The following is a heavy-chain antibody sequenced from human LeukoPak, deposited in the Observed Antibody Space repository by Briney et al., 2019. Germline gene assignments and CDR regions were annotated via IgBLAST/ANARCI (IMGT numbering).Heavy chain of an antibody. CDR3: AIGGAVTGRWSY. CDR2: IKEDGSEK. Sequence: GGSLRLSCAASGFTFSNSWMTWVRQAPGKGLEWVAGIKEDGSEKYYVDSVKGRFTISRDNAKNSLYLQMNSLRAEDTAVFYCAIGGAVTGRWSYWGQGTLVTVSS. D-gene: IGHD1-20*01. J-gene: IGHJ4*02. CDR1: GFTFSNSW. V-gene: IGHV3-7*01.